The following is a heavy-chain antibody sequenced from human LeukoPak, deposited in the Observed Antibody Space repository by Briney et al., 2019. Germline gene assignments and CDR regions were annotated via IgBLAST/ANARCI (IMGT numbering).Heavy chain of an antibody. V-gene: IGHV4-39*01. CDR1: GSSISSSSYY. Sequence: PSETLSLTCTVSGSSISSSSYYWGWIRQPPGKGLEWIGSIYYSGSTYYNPSLKSRVTISVDTSKNQFSLKLSSVTAADTAVYYCARHLQSGYSSGWYGYWGQGTLATVSS. J-gene: IGHJ4*02. CDR2: IYYSGST. CDR3: ARHLQSGYSSGWYGY. D-gene: IGHD6-19*01.